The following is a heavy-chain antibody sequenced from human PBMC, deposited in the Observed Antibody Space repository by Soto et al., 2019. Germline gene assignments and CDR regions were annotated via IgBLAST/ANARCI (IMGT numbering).Heavy chain of an antibody. V-gene: IGHV4-59*08. J-gene: IGHJ3*02. CDR2: IKYSGST. CDR1: GGSISSYY. Sequence: QVQLQESGPGLVKPSETLSLTCTVSGGSISSYYWSWIRQPPGKGLEWIGYIKYSGSTNYNPSLKSRVTISVVTSKTQVALKLSSVTAEDTAVYYWARRLPMVRGDDAFDIWGQGTMVTVSS. D-gene: IGHD3-10*01. CDR3: ARRLPMVRGDDAFDI.